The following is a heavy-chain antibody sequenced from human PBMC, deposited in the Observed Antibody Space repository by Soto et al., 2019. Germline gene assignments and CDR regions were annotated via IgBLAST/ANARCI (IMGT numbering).Heavy chain of an antibody. D-gene: IGHD3-16*01. CDR1: GGSISSSSSY. Sequence: SETLSLTCTVSGGSISSSSSYWGWVRQPPGKGLEWMATIYSGSTYQNPSLKSRVTISVDTSKNQFSLKLSSVTAADTAVYYCARRQYVGWFDPWGQGTLVTVSS. CDR2: IYSGST. V-gene: IGHV4-39*07. CDR3: ARRQYVGWFDP. J-gene: IGHJ5*02.